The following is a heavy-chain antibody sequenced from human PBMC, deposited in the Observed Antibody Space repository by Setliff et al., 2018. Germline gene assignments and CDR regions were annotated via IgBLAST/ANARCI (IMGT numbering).Heavy chain of an antibody. CDR3: ARGIAAALGPFDY. CDR2: INHSGST. D-gene: IGHD6-13*01. V-gene: IGHV4-34*01. CDR1: GGSFSGYY. J-gene: IGHJ4*02. Sequence: TSETLSLTCAVYGGSFSGYYWSWIRQPPGKGLEWIGEINHSGSTNYNPSLKSRVTISVDTSKNQFSLKLSSVTAADTAVYYCARGIAAALGPFDYWGQGTLVTVSS.